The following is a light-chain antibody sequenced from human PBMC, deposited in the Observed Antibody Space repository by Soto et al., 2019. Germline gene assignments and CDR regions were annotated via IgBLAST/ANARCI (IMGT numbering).Light chain of an antibody. CDR2: EVT. V-gene: IGLV2-14*01. CDR3: SSYTNINTRACV. CDR1: TNDIGRYNR. Sequence: QSALTQPASVSGSPGQSITISCTGSTNDIGRYNRVSWYQQHPGKAPKLIIYEVTDRPSGVSNRFSGSKSGNTASLTISGLQAEDEAEYYCSSYTNINTRACVFGTGTKLTVL. J-gene: IGLJ1*01.